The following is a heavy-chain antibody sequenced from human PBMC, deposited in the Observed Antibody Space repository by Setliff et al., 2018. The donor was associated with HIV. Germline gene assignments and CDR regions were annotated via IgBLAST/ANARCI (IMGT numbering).Heavy chain of an antibody. Sequence: ASVKVSCKASGYTFTDYGINWVRQAPGQGLEWMGWINTNNGNPMYAQGFTGRFVFSSDTSVRTAYLQIVGLKTEDTAVYFCARDDYANTDLDFWGPGTPVTVS. D-gene: IGHD4-17*01. V-gene: IGHV7-4-1*01. CDR1: GYTFTDYG. J-gene: IGHJ4*02. CDR2: INTNNGNP. CDR3: ARDDYANTDLDF.